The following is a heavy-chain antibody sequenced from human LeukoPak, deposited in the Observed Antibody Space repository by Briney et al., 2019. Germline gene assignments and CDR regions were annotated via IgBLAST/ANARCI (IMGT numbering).Heavy chain of an antibody. CDR2: IHPRDSDI. CDR3: ARLREYYFDY. V-gene: IGHV5-51*01. D-gene: IGHD5-24*01. Sequence: GESLKISCKGSGYSFTTYWIAWVRQVPGKGLEWMGIIHPRDSDIRYNPPFQGQVTISADKSISTAYLQWNSLKASDTAMYYCARLREYYFDYWGQGTLVTVSS. CDR1: GYSFTTYW. J-gene: IGHJ4*02.